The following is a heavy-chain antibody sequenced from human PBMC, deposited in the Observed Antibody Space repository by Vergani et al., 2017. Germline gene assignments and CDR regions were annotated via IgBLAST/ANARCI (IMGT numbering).Heavy chain of an antibody. J-gene: IGHJ4*02. D-gene: IGHD5-24*01. CDR3: ASSERWLPYFDY. CDR2: IYYSGST. CDR1: GASVNSYY. V-gene: IGHV4-59*02. Sequence: QVKLQESGPGLVKPSETLSLTCTVSGASVNSYYWSWIRQPPGKGLEWIGYIYYSGSTNYNPSLKSRVTISVDTSKNQFSLKLSSVTAADTAVYYCASSERWLPYFDYWGQGTLVTVSS.